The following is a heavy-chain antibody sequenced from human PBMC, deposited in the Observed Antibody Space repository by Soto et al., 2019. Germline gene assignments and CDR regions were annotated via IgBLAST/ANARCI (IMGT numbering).Heavy chain of an antibody. V-gene: IGHV4-59*01. CDR3: ARGEDAFFYYGLDV. J-gene: IGHJ6*02. CDR1: GGSITSSY. Sequence: LSLTCTVSGGSITSSYWSRIRRPPGKGLEWIAYIYDTGISGYTPSTSYNPSLKSRVTMSVDTSKSQFSLKLTSVTAADTAVYYCARGEDAFFYYGLDVWGQGITVTVSS. CDR2: IYDTGISGYTPST.